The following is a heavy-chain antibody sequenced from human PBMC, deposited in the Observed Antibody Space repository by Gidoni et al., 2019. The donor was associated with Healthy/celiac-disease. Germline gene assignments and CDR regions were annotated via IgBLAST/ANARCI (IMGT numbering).Heavy chain of an antibody. V-gene: IGHV3-74*01. CDR1: GFTFSSYW. CDR3: ASEGVDYYYYGMDV. J-gene: IGHJ6*02. D-gene: IGHD3-16*01. Sequence: EVQLVESGGGLVQPGGSLRLSCAASGFTFSSYWMHWVRQAPGKGLVWVSRINSDGSSTSYADSVKGRFTISRDNAKNTLYLQMNSLRAEDTAVYYCASEGVDYYYYGMDVWGQGTTVTVSS. CDR2: INSDGSST.